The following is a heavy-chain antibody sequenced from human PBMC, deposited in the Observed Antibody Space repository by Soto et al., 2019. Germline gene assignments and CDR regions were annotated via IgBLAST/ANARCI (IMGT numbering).Heavy chain of an antibody. D-gene: IGHD6-6*01. CDR3: ARLSEESSSSNYYYFSMDV. V-gene: IGHV1-8*01. CDR1: GYTFTRYE. CDR2: MNPQTGNT. Sequence: QVQLVQSGSEGKEPGASMKISSQASGYTFTRYEITWVRQATGQGLEWMGWMNPQTGNTAYAEKFQGRVTMTRSTSINTAYMELSGLRSEVTAVYYCARLSEESSSSNYYYFSMDVWGKGSTVTVSS. J-gene: IGHJ6*03.